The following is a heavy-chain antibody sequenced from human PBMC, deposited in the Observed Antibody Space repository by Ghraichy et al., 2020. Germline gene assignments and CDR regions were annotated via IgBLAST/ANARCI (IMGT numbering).Heavy chain of an antibody. V-gene: IGHV3-21*01. CDR1: GFTFSSYS. Sequence: GGSLRLSCAASGFTFSSYSMNWVRQAPGKGLEWVSSISSSSSYIYYADSVKGRFTISRDNAKNSLYLQMNSLRAEDTAVYYCARGQTSLVVPAAILGPRYYYGMDVWGQGTTVTVSS. CDR3: ARGQTSLVVPAAILGPRYYYGMDV. CDR2: ISSSSSYI. J-gene: IGHJ6*02. D-gene: IGHD2-2*01.